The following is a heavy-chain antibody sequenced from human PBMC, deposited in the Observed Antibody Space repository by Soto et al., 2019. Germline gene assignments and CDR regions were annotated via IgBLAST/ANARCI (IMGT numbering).Heavy chain of an antibody. CDR1: GGSITSYY. CDR2: IYYSGST. Sequence: ETLSLTCTVSGGSITSYYWSWIRQPPGKGLEWIGYIYYSGSTNYNPSLKSRVTISVDTSKNQFSLKLSSVTAADTAVYYCARASLLPPYYDILTGYFDYWGQGTLVTVSS. J-gene: IGHJ4*02. V-gene: IGHV4-59*01. CDR3: ARASLLPPYYDILTGYFDY. D-gene: IGHD3-9*01.